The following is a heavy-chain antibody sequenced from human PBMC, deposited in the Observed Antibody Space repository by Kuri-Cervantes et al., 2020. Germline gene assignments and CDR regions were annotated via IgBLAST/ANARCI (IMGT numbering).Heavy chain of an antibody. CDR1: GGSISSGDYY. CDR3: ARSFSTGHITRRDAFDI. D-gene: IGHD3-3*01. V-gene: IGHV4-61*08. J-gene: IGHJ3*02. Sequence: SETLSLTCTVSGGSISSGDYYWSWIRQPPGKGLEWIGYIYYSGSTNYNPSLKSRVTISVDTSKNQFSLKLSSVTAADTAVYYCARSFSTGHITRRDAFDIWGQGTMVTVSS. CDR2: IYYSGST.